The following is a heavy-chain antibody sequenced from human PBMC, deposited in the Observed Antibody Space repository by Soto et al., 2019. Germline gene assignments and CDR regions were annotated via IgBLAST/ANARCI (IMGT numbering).Heavy chain of an antibody. J-gene: IGHJ4*02. V-gene: IGHV3-66*04. D-gene: IGHD5-18*01. CDR1: GFTVSSNY. Sequence: EVQLVESGGGLVQPGGSLRLSCAASGFTVSSNYMSWVRQAPGKGLEWVSVIYSGGSAYYADSVKGRFTISRDNSKNPLCLQMNSLRAGDTAVYYCARHGYSYGGGYFDYWGQGTLVTVSS. CDR3: ARHGYSYGGGYFDY. CDR2: IYSGGSA.